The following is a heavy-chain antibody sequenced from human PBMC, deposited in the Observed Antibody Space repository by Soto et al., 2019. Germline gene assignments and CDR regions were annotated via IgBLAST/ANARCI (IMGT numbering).Heavy chain of an antibody. D-gene: IGHD1-26*01. CDR3: ASERSAQYFDY. V-gene: IGHV1-69*10. J-gene: IGHJ4*02. Sequence: SVKVSCKASGGTFSGHGIAWVRQVPGQGLEWMGGIMPTFGLATYAPKFQGRVTISADKSTSTAYMELSSLRSEDTAVYFCASERSAQYFDYWGQGTLVTVSS. CDR1: GGTFSGHG. CDR2: IMPTFGLA.